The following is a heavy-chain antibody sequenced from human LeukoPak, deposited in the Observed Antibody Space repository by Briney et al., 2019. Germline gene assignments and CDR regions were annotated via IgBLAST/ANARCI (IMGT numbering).Heavy chain of an antibody. CDR1: GFTFNSCA. CDR2: ISGSGGNT. J-gene: IGHJ4*02. D-gene: IGHD4-17*01. V-gene: IGHV3-23*01. Sequence: GGSLRLSCAASGFTFNSCAMSWIRQAPGDGLEWVSGISGSGGNTYYADSVKGRFTISRDNSKNTLYLQMNTLRAEDTAVYYCASRMVTTWAFEYWGQGTLVTVSS. CDR3: ASRMVTTWAFEY.